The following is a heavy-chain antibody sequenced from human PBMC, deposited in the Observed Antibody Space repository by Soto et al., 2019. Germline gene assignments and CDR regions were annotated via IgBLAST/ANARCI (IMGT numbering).Heavy chain of an antibody. CDR2: IYYRGST. V-gene: IGHV4-31*03. CDR1: GGSISSGGYY. CDR3: ARSVFP. Sequence: QVQLQASGPGLVKPSQTLSLTCTVSGGSISSGGYYWSWIRQHPGKGLEWIGYIYYRGSTYYNPTLMSRATISVDTPKNQFPLKLSSVTAVDTAVYYCARSVFPRGQGTLVSVS. J-gene: IGHJ5*02.